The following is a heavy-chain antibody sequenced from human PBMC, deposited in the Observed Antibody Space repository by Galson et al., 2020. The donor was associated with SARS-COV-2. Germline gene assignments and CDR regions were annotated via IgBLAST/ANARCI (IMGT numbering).Heavy chain of an antibody. Sequence: GGSLRLSCAASGFSFSTYWMSWVRQAPGQGLERVANIKHDGSEMHYVDSVNGRFTVSRDNAKNSLYLQMNSLRAEDTAVYYCARGSSRDWYFDLWGRGTLVTVSS. V-gene: IGHV3-7*03. CDR3: ARGSSRDWYFDL. D-gene: IGHD2-2*01. CDR1: GFSFSTYW. CDR2: IKHDGSEM. J-gene: IGHJ2*01.